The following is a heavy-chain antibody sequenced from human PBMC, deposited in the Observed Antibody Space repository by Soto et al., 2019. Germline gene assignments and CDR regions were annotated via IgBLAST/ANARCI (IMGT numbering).Heavy chain of an antibody. CDR1: GGSISSGDDY. D-gene: IGHD6-13*01. CDR3: TAADIS. Sequence: QVQLQESGPGLVQPSQTLSLTCTVSGGSISSGDDYWSWIRQPPGKGLEWIGCIYYSGSTYYNPXLXSXXTLAVGTRTNQFPRTLSSVTAADPALDSCTAADISWGQGTLVTASS. J-gene: IGHJ5*02. CDR2: IYYSGST. V-gene: IGHV4-30-4*01.